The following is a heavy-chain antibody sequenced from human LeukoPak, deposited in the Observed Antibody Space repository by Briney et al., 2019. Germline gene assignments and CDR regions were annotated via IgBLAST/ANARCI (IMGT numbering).Heavy chain of an antibody. CDR3: ARVRSGNYFDY. CDR2: IYSGGIT. D-gene: IGHD1-26*01. CDR1: GFTVSSNY. J-gene: IGHJ4*02. Sequence: GSLRLSCXVSGFTVSSNYMSWVRQAPGKGLEWVSVIYSGGITYYADSVKGRFTISRDNSKNTLYLQMNSPRAEDTAVYYCARVRSGNYFDYWGQGTLVTVSS. V-gene: IGHV3-66*02.